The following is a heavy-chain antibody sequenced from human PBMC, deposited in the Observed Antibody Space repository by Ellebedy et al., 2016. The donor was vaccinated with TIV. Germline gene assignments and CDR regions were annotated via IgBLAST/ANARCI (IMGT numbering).Heavy chain of an antibody. D-gene: IGHD2-21*02. CDR1: GFTFSSYS. CDR3: AREGTIYCGGDCYSRNFDY. V-gene: IGHV3-48*01. CDR2: ISSSSSTI. J-gene: IGHJ4*02. Sequence: GESLKISXAASGFTFSSYSMNWVRQAPGEGLEWVSYISSSSSTIYYADSVKGRFTISRDNSKNTLYLQMNSLRAEDTAVYYCAREGTIYCGGDCYSRNFDYWGQGTLVTVSS.